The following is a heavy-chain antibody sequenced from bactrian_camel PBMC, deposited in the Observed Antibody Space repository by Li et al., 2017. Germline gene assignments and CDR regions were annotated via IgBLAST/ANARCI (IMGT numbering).Heavy chain of an antibody. V-gene: IGHV3S53*01. CDR1: KDTDTYNC. CDR3: AARGRHVIQGCPADWIEDGF. CDR2: IDSDGTT. Sequence: VQLVESGGGSVQAGGSLRLSCAASKDTDTYNCMGWFRQVPGKQREGVACIDSDGTTNVADSVKGRFTSSKDKARNTLLLQMNSLELEDTAIYYCAARGRHVIQGCPADWIEDGFWGQGTQVTVS. J-gene: IGHJ4*01. D-gene: IGHD3*01.